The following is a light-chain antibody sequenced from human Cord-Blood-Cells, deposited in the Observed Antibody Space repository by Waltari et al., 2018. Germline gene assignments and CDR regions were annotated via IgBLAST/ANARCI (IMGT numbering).Light chain of an antibody. CDR1: PSDVGCYHL. CDR3: CSYAGSSTNV. Sequence: QSALTQPDSVSRSPGHSLPISCTGTPSDVGCYHLVPWHQQHPGKAPKLMIYEVSKRPSGVSNRFSGSKSGNTASLTISGLQAEDEADYYCCSYAGSSTNVFGSGTKVTVL. J-gene: IGLJ6*01. CDR2: EVS. V-gene: IGLV2-23*02.